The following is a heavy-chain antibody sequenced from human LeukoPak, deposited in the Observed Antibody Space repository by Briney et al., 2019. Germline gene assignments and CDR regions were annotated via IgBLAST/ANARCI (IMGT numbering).Heavy chain of an antibody. CDR1: GFPFSSYG. V-gene: IGHV3-33*01. J-gene: IGHJ6*02. Sequence: PGRSLRLSCAASGFPFSSYGMHWVRPAPGKGLEGVAVLWYDGSNKYYADSVKGRFTISRDNSKNTLYLQMNSLRAEDTAVYYCARRIYEYYYYYGMDVWGQGTTVTVSS. D-gene: IGHD3-3*01. CDR3: ARRIYEYYYYYGMDV. CDR2: LWYDGSNK.